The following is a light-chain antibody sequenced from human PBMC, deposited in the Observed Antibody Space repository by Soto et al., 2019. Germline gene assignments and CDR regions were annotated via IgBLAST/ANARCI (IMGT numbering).Light chain of an antibody. J-gene: IGKJ5*01. Sequence: EIVMTQSPAILSLSPGERASLSCRASQSIGSDLAWYQQKPGQPPRLLIYGASTRATGFPARFSGSGSGTEFTLTITSLQSEDVAVYDGQQYNEWTITFGQGTRLEIK. CDR1: QSIGSD. CDR3: QQYNEWTIT. CDR2: GAS. V-gene: IGKV3-15*01.